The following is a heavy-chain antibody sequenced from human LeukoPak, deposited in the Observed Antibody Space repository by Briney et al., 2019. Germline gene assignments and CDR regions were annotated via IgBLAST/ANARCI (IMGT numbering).Heavy chain of an antibody. J-gene: IGHJ4*02. CDR2: ISYDGSNK. Sequence: PGGSLRLSCAASGFTFSSYAMHWVRQAPGKGLEWVAVISYDGSNKYYADSVKGRFTISRDNSKNTLYLQMNSLRAEDTAVYYCAKEITRDSSGVDYWGQGTLVTVSS. CDR1: GFTFSSYA. D-gene: IGHD7-27*01. CDR3: AKEITRDSSGVDY. V-gene: IGHV3-30*04.